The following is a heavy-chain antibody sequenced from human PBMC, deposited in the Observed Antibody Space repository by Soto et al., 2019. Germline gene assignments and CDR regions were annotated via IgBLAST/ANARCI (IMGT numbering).Heavy chain of an antibody. Sequence: ASVKVSCKASGYTFTGYYMHWVRQAPGQGLEWMGWINPNSGGTNYAQKFQGRATMTRDTSISTAYMELSRLRSDDTAVYYCARERIAAAGAYYYGMDVWGQGTTVTVSS. CDR1: GYTFTGYY. CDR2: INPNSGGT. D-gene: IGHD6-13*01. V-gene: IGHV1-2*02. J-gene: IGHJ6*02. CDR3: ARERIAAAGAYYYGMDV.